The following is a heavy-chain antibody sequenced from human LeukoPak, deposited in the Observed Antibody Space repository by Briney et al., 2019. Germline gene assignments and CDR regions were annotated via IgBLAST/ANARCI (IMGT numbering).Heavy chain of an antibody. CDR2: INTDGRST. V-gene: IGHV3-74*01. CDR3: ASLYCSGGSCYEALH. D-gene: IGHD2-15*01. Sequence: PGGSLRLSCAASGFNFSSYWMHWVRQAPGKGLVWVSRINTDGRSTSYADSVKGRFTISRDNAKNTLYLQMNSLRAEDTAVYYCASLYCSGGSCYEALHWGQGTLVTVSS. CDR1: GFNFSSYW. J-gene: IGHJ4*02.